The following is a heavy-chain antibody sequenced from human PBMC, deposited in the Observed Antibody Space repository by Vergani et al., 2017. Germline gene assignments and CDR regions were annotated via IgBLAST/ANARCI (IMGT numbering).Heavy chain of an antibody. V-gene: IGHV1-18*01. CDR2: ISSYNGNT. CDR3: ARDGYDYYDSSGQHDY. D-gene: IGHD3-22*01. Sequence: QVQLVQSGAEVKKPGASVKVSCKASGYTFTSYGISWVRQSPGQGLEWMGWISSYNGNTNYAQKLQGRVTMTTDTSTSTAYMELRSLRSDDTAVYYCARDGYDYYDSSGQHDYWGRGTLVTVSS. CDR1: GYTFTSYG. J-gene: IGHJ4*02.